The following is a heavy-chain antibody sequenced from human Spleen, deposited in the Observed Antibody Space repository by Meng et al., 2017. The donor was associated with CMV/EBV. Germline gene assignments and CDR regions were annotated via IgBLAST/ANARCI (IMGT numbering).Heavy chain of an antibody. CDR1: GYTFSGYY. J-gene: IGHJ4*02. V-gene: IGHV1-2*02. CDR2: INPNSGGT. Sequence: ASVKVSCKASGYTFSGYYMHWVRQAPGQGLEWMGWINPNSGGTNYAQKFQGRVTMTRDTSISTAYMELSRLRSDDTAVYYCARDYYDSSGYPDYWGQGTLVTVSS. CDR3: ARDYYDSSGYPDY. D-gene: IGHD3-22*01.